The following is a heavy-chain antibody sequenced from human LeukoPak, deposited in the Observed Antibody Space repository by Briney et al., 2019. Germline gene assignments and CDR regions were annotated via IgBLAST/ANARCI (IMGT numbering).Heavy chain of an antibody. V-gene: IGHV3-21*01. Sequence: GSLRLSCAASGFTFSSYSMNWVRQAPGKGLEWVSYISSSSSYIYYADSVKGRFTISRDNAKNSLYLQMNSLRAEDTAVYYCAREYYDSSGYYSGLSWGQGTMVTVSS. J-gene: IGHJ3*01. CDR2: ISSSSSYI. CDR1: GFTFSSYS. D-gene: IGHD3-22*01. CDR3: AREYYDSSGYYSGLS.